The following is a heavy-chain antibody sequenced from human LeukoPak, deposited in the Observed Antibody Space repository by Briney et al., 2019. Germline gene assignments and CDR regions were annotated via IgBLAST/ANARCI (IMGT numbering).Heavy chain of an antibody. CDR1: GDSVSSNSAS. D-gene: IGHD3-16*02. CDR3: ARGGSYPLDY. J-gene: IGHJ4*01. V-gene: IGHV6-1*01. Sequence: SQTLSLTCAISGDSVSSNSASWNWIRQSPSRGLEWLGRTYCRSKWYRHYAVSVKSRITIDPDTSKNHFSLQLTSVTPDDTAVYYCARGGSYPLDYWGQGTLVTVSS. CDR2: TYCRSKWYR.